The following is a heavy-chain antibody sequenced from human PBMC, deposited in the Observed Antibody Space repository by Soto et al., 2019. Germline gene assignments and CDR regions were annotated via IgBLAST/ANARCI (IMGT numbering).Heavy chain of an antibody. Sequence: ASVKVSCKASGYTFTSYAMHWVRQAPGQRLEWMGWINAGNGNTKYSQKFQGRVTITRDTSASTAYMELSSLRSEDTAVYYCARVTVVVPAAMLLDPWGQGTLVTV. CDR1: GYTFTSYA. CDR2: INAGNGNT. CDR3: ARVTVVVPAAMLLDP. J-gene: IGHJ5*02. V-gene: IGHV1-3*01. D-gene: IGHD2-2*01.